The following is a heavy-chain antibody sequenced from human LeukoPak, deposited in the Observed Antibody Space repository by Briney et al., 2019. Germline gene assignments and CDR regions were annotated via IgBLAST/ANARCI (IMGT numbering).Heavy chain of an antibody. V-gene: IGHV3-23*01. CDR1: GFTLSSYA. J-gene: IGHJ3*02. CDR2: ISGSGGST. CDR3: AKRIVGATGGFGAFDI. Sequence: PGGSLRLSCVVSGFTLSSYAMSWVRQAPGKGLEWVSAISGSGGSTYYADSVKGRFTISRDNSKNTLYLQMNSLRAEDTAVYYCAKRIVGATGGFGAFDIWGQGTMVTVSS. D-gene: IGHD1-26*01.